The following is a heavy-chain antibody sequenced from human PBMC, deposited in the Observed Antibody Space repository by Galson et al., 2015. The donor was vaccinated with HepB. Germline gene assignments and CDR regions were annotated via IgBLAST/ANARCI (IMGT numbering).Heavy chain of an antibody. V-gene: IGHV3-23*01. CDR2: ISGSGDTH. CDR1: GFAFRSYI. J-gene: IGHJ4*02. Sequence: SLRLSCAASGFAFRSYIISWVRPAPGKGLEWVSGISGSGDTHYYAEPLRGRFTISRDTSRNTVFLHMKSLTAEDTALYYRGKALPSSIVLTEAPDFCGQGTLGVVSS. D-gene: IGHD2-8*02. CDR3: GKALPSSIVLTEAPDF.